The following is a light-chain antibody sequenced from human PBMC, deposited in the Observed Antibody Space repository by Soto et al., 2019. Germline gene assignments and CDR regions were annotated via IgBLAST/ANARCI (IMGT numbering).Light chain of an antibody. CDR2: ASS. CDR3: HQYVGSPQT. Sequence: EIVLTQSPGTLSLSPGERATLSCRASQSVSSSYLAWYQQKPGQAPRLLLYASSSRATGIPDRFSGSGSGTDFTLTISRLEPEDFAVYYCHQYVGSPQTFGQGTNVEIK. V-gene: IGKV3-20*01. CDR1: QSVSSSY. J-gene: IGKJ1*01.